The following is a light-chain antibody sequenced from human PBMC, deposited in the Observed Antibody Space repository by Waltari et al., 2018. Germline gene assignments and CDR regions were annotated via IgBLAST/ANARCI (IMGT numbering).Light chain of an antibody. CDR3: QEYKTYVT. Sequence: DIQMTQSPSTLSASLGDRVTITCRARQSIRNWLAGYQQKPGRASKLLIYQASSLESGLLSRLRDSGSGTELTLPIRGLQPGDFATYYCQEYKTYVTFCPGTKVDIE. J-gene: IGKJ3*01. CDR2: QAS. CDR1: QSIRNW. V-gene: IGKV1-5*03.